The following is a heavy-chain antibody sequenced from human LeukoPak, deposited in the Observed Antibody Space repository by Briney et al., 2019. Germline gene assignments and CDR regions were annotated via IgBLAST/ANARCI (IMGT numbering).Heavy chain of an antibody. D-gene: IGHD3-22*01. V-gene: IGHV4-4*08. J-gene: IGHJ2*01. CDR1: GGSIISYY. CDR3: ARRAYYDTSGYYPASGYFDL. CDR2: IYSNGIT. Sequence: SETLSLTCTVSGGSIISYYWNWIRQPPGKGLEWIGYIYSNGITSYNPSLRSRGAISIATSKNQFSLRLRSVTAADTAIYYCARRAYYDTSGYYPASGYFDLWGRGTLVPVSS.